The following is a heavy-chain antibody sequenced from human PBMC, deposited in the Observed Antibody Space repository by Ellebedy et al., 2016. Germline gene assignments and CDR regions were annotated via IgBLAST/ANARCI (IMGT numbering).Heavy chain of an antibody. D-gene: IGHD4-17*01. CDR3: RPGHYANL. Sequence: GESLKISXTASGFNFNTFFMSWVRQAPGKGLEWVSTISAGSDTTRLADSVKGRFTMSRDIPKNTVYLQMNRLRAEDTAVYYCRPGHYANLWGHGTLVTVSS. CDR2: ISAGSDTT. CDR1: GFNFNTFF. V-gene: IGHV3-23*01. J-gene: IGHJ5*02.